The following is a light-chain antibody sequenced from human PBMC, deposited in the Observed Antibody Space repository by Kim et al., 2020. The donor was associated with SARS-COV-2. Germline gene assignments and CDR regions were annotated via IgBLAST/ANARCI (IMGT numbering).Light chain of an antibody. V-gene: IGKV3-15*01. J-gene: IGKJ5*01. CDR1: QSISSS. Sequence: EIVMTQSPATLSLSPGERATLSCRASQSISSSLAWYQQKPRQAPRVLIYGASARATGIPARFSGSGSGTEFTLTISNVQSEDFAVYYCQQYAYWRAFGQGTRLEIK. CDR3: QQYAYWRA. CDR2: GAS.